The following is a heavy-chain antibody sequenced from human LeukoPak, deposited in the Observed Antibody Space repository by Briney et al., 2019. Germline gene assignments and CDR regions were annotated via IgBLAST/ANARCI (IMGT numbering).Heavy chain of an antibody. CDR3: ARGARRICSSTSCPFDP. CDR2: IGGSGGST. J-gene: IGHJ5*02. Sequence: PGGSLRLSCAASGFTFSSYAMSWVRQAPGKGLEWVSAIGGSGGSTYYADSVKGRFTISRDNSKNTLYLQMNSLRAEDTAVYYCARGARRICSSTSCPFDPWGQGTLVTVSS. D-gene: IGHD2-2*01. CDR1: GFTFSSYA. V-gene: IGHV3-23*01.